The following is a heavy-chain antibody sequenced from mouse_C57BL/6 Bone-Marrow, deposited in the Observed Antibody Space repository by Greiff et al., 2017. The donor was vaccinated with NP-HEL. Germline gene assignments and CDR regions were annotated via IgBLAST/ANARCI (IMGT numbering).Heavy chain of an antibody. Sequence: EVQLQQSGPELVKPGASVKISCKASGYTFTDYYMNWVKQSHGKSLEWIGDINPNNGGTSYNQKFKGKATLTVDKSSSTAYMELRSLTSEDSAVDYSARYYCGRSSRGMDYWGQGTSVTVSS. V-gene: IGHV1-26*01. CDR1: GYTFTDYY. D-gene: IGHD1-1*01. CDR3: ARYYCGRSSRGMDY. CDR2: INPNNGGT. J-gene: IGHJ4*01.